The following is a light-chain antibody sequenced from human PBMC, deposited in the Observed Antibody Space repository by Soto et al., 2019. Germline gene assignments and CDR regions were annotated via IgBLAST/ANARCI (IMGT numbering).Light chain of an antibody. CDR3: QQSYSTPPIT. J-gene: IGKJ5*01. CDR2: AAS. CDR1: QSISSY. V-gene: IGKV1-39*01. Sequence: DIQMTQSPSSLSACVGDRVTNTCRASQSISSYLNWYQQKPGKAPKLLIYAASSLQSGVPSRFSGSGSGTDFTLTISSLQPEDFATYYCQQSYSTPPITFGQGTRLEI.